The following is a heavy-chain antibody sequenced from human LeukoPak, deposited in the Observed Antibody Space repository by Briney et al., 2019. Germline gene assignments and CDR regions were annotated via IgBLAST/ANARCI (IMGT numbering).Heavy chain of an antibody. Sequence: GGSLRLSCAASGFTFSNYAMSWVRQAPGKGLEWVSAISGSGGSTYYADSVKGRFTISRDNSKNTPYMQMHRLRAEDTAVYYCAKDLERGDAQPRFIGYWGQGTLVTASS. CDR2: ISGSGGST. V-gene: IGHV3-23*01. D-gene: IGHD3-16*02. CDR3: AKDLERGDAQPRFIGY. CDR1: GFTFSNYA. J-gene: IGHJ4*02.